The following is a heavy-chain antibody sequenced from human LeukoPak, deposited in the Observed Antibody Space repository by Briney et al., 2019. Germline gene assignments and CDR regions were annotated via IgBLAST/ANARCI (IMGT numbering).Heavy chain of an antibody. CDR3: AISSGWYEDDY. V-gene: IGHV3-23*01. CDR1: GFTFSSYA. D-gene: IGHD6-19*01. CDR2: ISSGGGTT. Sequence: GGSLRLSCAASGFTFSSYAMSWVRQAPGKGLEWVSGISSGGGTTYYADSVKGRFTISRDNSRNTLYLQMNSLRAEDTAVYYCAISSGWYEDDYWGQGTLVTVSS. J-gene: IGHJ4*02.